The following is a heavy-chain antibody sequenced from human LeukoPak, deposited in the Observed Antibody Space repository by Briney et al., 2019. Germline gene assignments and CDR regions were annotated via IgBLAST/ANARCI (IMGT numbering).Heavy chain of an antibody. Sequence: GGSLRLSSAASGFTFTTYWMSWVRPGPGKGLEWVANIKQDGTERYYVDSVKARFTISRDNTKISRYLPMNSLRAEDTAVYYCARGLGSRSGAGDYWGQGTPVTVSS. CDR3: ARGLGSRSGAGDY. CDR1: GFTFTTYW. CDR2: IKQDGTER. D-gene: IGHD6-6*01. J-gene: IGHJ4*02. V-gene: IGHV3-7*01.